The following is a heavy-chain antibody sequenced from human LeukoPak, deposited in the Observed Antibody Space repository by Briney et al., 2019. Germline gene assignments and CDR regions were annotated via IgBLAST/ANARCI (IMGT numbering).Heavy chain of an antibody. J-gene: IGHJ6*02. Sequence: SVTVSCTASGGTFSSYAISWVRQAPGQGLEWMGGIIPIFGTANYAQKFQGRVTITADESTSTAYMELSSLRSEDTAVYYCASKGYRWDYGDYGYGIDVWGQGTTVTVSS. CDR2: IIPIFGTA. D-gene: IGHD4-17*01. V-gene: IGHV1-69*13. CDR3: ASKGYRWDYGDYGYGIDV. CDR1: GGTFSSYA.